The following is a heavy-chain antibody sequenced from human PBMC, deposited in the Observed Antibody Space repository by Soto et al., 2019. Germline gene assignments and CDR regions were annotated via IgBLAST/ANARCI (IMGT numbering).Heavy chain of an antibody. CDR2: IYYSGST. J-gene: IGHJ5*02. Sequence: SETLSLTCTVSGGSISGGVYYGSWIRQHPGKGLEWIGYIYYSGSTYYNPSLKSRVTISVDTSKNQFSLKLSSVTAADTAVYYCARGPRDYDFWSGLPFDPWGQGTLVTVSS. V-gene: IGHV4-31*03. D-gene: IGHD3-3*01. CDR3: ARGPRDYDFWSGLPFDP. CDR1: GGSISGGVYY.